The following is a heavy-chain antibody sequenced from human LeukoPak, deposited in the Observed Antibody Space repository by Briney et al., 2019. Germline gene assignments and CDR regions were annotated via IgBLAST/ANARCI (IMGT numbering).Heavy chain of an antibody. CDR1: GFTFSSYG. CDR3: AGEFGGSGSYYNPDY. Sequence: GGSLRLSCAASGFTFSSYGMHWVRQAPGKGLEWVAVIWYDGSNKYYADSVKGRFTISRDNSKNTLYLQMNSLRAEDTAVYYCAGEFGGSGSYYNPDYWGRGTLVTVSS. CDR2: IWYDGSNK. V-gene: IGHV3-33*01. D-gene: IGHD3-10*01. J-gene: IGHJ4*02.